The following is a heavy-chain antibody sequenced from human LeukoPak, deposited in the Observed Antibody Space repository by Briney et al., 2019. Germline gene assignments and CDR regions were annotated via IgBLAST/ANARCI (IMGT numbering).Heavy chain of an antibody. J-gene: IGHJ4*02. CDR1: GGTFSSYA. CDR3: ACPHTAMVTAPFDY. D-gene: IGHD5-18*01. V-gene: IGHV1-69*05. CDR2: IIPIFGTA. Sequence: GSSVKVSCKASGGTFSSYAISWVRQAPGQGLEWMGGIIPIFGTANYAQKFQGRVTITTDESTSTAYMELSSLRSEDTAVYYCACPHTAMVTAPFDYWGQGTLLTVSS.